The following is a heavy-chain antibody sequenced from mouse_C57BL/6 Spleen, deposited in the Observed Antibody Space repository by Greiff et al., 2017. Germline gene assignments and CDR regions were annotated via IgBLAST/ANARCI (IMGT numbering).Heavy chain of an antibody. CDR3: ARAITTVVATGGY. CDR2: INPSTGGT. V-gene: IGHV1-42*01. J-gene: IGHJ2*01. D-gene: IGHD1-1*01. CDR1: GYSFTGYY. Sequence: EVKLMESGPELVKPGASVKISCKASGYSFTGYYMNWVKQSPEKSLEWIGEINPSTGGTTYNQKFKAKATLTVDKSSSTAYMQLKSLTSEDSAVYYCARAITTVVATGGYWGQGTTLTVSS.